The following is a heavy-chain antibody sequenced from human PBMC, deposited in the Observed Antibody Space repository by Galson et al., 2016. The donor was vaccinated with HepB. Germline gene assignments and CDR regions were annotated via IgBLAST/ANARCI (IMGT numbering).Heavy chain of an antibody. V-gene: IGHV3-15*07. J-gene: IGHJ3*02. CDR1: GFTFSKTW. Sequence: SLRLSCAASGFTFSKTWMNWVRQAPGKGLEWVGRIKSKTDGGTTDYGAPVKGRFIISRDDSKNTLYLQMNSLKTEDTAVYYCTTDDYYDRCGYHAAFDIWGQGTMVTVSS. CDR2: IKSKTDGGTT. CDR3: TTDDYYDRCGYHAAFDI. D-gene: IGHD3-22*01.